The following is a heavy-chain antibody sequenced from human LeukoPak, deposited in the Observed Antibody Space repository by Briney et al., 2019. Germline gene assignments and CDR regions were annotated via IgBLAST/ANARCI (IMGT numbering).Heavy chain of an antibody. CDR3: AREGRKGGYNFAY. CDR1: GYSISSGYY. Sequence: PSETLSLTCTVSGYSISSGYYLGWIRPPPGKGLEWIGSIYHSGSTYYNPSLKSRVTISVDTPKNQFSLKLSSVTAADTAVYYCAREGRKGGYNFAYWGQGTLVTVSS. D-gene: IGHD5-24*01. V-gene: IGHV4-38-2*02. J-gene: IGHJ4*02. CDR2: IYHSGST.